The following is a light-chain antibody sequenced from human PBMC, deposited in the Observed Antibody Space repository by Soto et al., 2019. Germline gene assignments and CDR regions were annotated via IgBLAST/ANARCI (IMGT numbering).Light chain of an antibody. CDR1: SSNIGGNT. V-gene: IGLV1-44*01. CDR3: AAWDDTLKRYV. CDR2: NYN. J-gene: IGLJ1*01. Sequence: QSVLTQPPSASGTPGQKVTISCSGSSSNIGGNTVNWFQQVPGTAPKLLIYNYNQRPSGVPDRFSGSKSGTSASLAVSGLQSEDESDYYCAAWDDTLKRYVFGTGTKVTVL.